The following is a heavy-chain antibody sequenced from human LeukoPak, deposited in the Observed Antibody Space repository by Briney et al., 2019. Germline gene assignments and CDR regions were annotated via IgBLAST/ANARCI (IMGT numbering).Heavy chain of an antibody. D-gene: IGHD6-13*01. V-gene: IGHV1-18*01. CDR2: ISGYNGDT. J-gene: IGHJ4*02. CDR3: ARVARYSSPDY. CDR1: GYTFTSYD. Sequence: ASVKVSCKASGYTFTSYDISWVRQAPGQGLEWMGWISGYNGDTNYAQKLQGRVTMTTDTSTSTAYMELRSLRSDDTAVYYCARVARYSSPDYWGQGTLVNVSS.